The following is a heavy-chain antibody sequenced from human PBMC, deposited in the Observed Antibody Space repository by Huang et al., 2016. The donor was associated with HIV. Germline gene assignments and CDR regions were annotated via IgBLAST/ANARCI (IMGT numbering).Heavy chain of an antibody. CDR2: ISYDGSNK. CDR1: RFTFSNYA. CDR3: ARDLWLRDLYYYYYMDV. J-gene: IGHJ6*03. Sequence: QVQLVESGGGVVQPGRSLRLSCAASRFTFSNYAMHGVRQAPGKGMECVEVISYDGSNKYYADSVKGRFTIARDNSKNTLYLQMNSLRAEDTAVYYCARDLWLRDLYYYYYMDVWGKGTTVTVSS. D-gene: IGHD5-12*01. V-gene: IGHV3-30-3*01.